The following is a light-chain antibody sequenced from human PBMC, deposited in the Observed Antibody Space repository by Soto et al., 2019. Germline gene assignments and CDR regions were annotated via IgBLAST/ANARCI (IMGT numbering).Light chain of an antibody. J-gene: IGLJ2*01. CDR2: DNN. V-gene: IGLV1-51*01. Sequence: QSVLTPPPSVSAAPGQKVTISCSGSNSNIGNNYVSWYQQLPGTAPKLLIYDNNKRPSGIPDRFSGSKSGTSATLGITGLQTGDEADYYCGTWDSSLSAVVFGGGTKVTVL. CDR1: NSNIGNNY. CDR3: GTWDSSLSAVV.